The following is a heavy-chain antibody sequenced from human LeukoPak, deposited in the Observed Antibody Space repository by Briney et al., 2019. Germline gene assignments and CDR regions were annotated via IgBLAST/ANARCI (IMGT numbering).Heavy chain of an antibody. Sequence: GGSLRLSCAASGFTVSSNYMNWVRQAPGKGLEWVSVVYSGGSTYYADSVKGRFSISRDNSKNTLYLQMNSLRAEDTAVYYCAKEGVRGYSYGYGTRNKWFDPWGQGTLVTVSS. CDR3: AKEGVRGYSYGYGTRNKWFDP. CDR1: GFTVSSNY. J-gene: IGHJ5*02. CDR2: VYSGGST. V-gene: IGHV3-66*01. D-gene: IGHD5-18*01.